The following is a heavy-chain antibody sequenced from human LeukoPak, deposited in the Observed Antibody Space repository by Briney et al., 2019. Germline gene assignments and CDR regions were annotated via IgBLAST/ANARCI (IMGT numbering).Heavy chain of an antibody. D-gene: IGHD2-21*01. J-gene: IGHJ4*02. V-gene: IGHV1-3*01. CDR1: GYTFTSYA. Sequence: ASVKVSCKASGYTFTSYAMHWVRQAPGQRLEWMGWINAGNGNTKYSQKFQGRVTITRDTSASTAYMELSSLRSEDTAVYYCARGPSLIQGIIDYWGQGTLVTVSS. CDR3: ARGPSLIQGIIDY. CDR2: INAGNGNT.